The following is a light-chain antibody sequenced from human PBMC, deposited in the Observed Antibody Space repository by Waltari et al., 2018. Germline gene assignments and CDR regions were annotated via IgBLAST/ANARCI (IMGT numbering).Light chain of an antibody. CDR1: APNIACDS. CDR2: IDN. V-gene: IGLV1-44*01. J-gene: IGLJ2*01. Sequence: QSVLTQPPSASGTPGQRVSIPCSGRAPNIACDSVNWYQQLPGAAPKLLIYIDNRRPSGVPDRFSGSKSGTSASLAISGLQSEDEADYYCAAWDSRLNGVVFGGGTRLTVL. CDR3: AAWDSRLNGVV.